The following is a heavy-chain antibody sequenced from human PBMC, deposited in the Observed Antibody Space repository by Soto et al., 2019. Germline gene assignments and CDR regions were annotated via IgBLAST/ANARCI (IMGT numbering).Heavy chain of an antibody. CDR2: IIPIFGTA. V-gene: IGHV1-69*12. D-gene: IGHD6-19*01. CDR3: ARDDSSGYSSGWDSYYYGMDV. CDR1: GGTFSSYA. Sequence: QVQLVQSGAEVKKPGSSVKVSCKASGGTFSSYAISWVRQAPGQGLEWMGGIIPIFGTANYAQKFQGRVTITADESTSTDYMELSSLRSEDTAVYYCARDDSSGYSSGWDSYYYGMDVWGQGTTVTVSS. J-gene: IGHJ6*02.